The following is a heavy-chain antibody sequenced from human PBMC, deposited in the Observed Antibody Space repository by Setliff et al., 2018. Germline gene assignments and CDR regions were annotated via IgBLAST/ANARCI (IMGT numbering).Heavy chain of an antibody. CDR1: ADTFTGYY. J-gene: IGHJ5*02. CDR3: AQTKGFVDGYLDP. V-gene: IGHV1-2*02. D-gene: IGHD2-21*02. CDR2: INGNSGVT. Sequence: VASVKVSCKASADTFTGYYVHWVRQAPGQGLEWMGWINGNSGVTKYAQKFQGRVTMTSETSISIVYMDLTRLTSDDTAVYYCAQTKGFVDGYLDPWGQGTLVTVSS.